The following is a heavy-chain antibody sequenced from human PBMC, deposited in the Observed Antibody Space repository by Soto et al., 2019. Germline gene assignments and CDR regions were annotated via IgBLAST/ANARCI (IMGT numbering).Heavy chain of an antibody. J-gene: IGHJ6*02. D-gene: IGHD6-13*01. CDR2: IKNDGSSI. CDR3: AKDHNRSSWSTLSYYYGMDV. CDR1: GFTLTTYW. V-gene: IGHV3-74*01. Sequence: GGSLRLSCAASGFTLTTYWMHWIRQAPGKGLVWVSRIKNDGSSISYADSVKGRFTISRDNAKNTLYLQMNSLRAEDTAVYYCAKDHNRSSWSTLSYYYGMDVWGQGTTVTVSS.